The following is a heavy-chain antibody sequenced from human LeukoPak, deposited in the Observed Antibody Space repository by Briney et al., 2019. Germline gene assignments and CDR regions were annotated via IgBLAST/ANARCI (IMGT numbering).Heavy chain of an antibody. D-gene: IGHD6-13*01. V-gene: IGHV3-21*01. CDR2: INILSNYI. CDR3: ARDSHSSSWYSEFDY. J-gene: IGHJ4*02. Sequence: PGGSLRLSCAASGFTFSSYSMNWVRQAPGKGLEWVSSINILSNYIYYADPVKGRFTISRDNAKNSLYLQMNSLRAEDTAVYYCARDSHSSSWYSEFDYWGQGTLVTVSS. CDR1: GFTFSSYS.